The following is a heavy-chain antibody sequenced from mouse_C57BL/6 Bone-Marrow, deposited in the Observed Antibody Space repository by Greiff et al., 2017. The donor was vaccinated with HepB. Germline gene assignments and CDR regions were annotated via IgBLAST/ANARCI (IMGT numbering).Heavy chain of an antibody. Sequence: DVMLVESGGDLVKPGGSLKLSCAASGFTFSSYGMSWVRQTPDKRLEWVATISSGGSYTYYPDSVKGRFTISRDNAKNTLYLQMSSLKSEDTAMYYCARHYYGSSSYWGQGTLVTVSA. CDR1: GFTFSSYG. J-gene: IGHJ3*01. D-gene: IGHD1-1*01. V-gene: IGHV5-6*02. CDR2: ISSGGSYT. CDR3: ARHYYGSSSY.